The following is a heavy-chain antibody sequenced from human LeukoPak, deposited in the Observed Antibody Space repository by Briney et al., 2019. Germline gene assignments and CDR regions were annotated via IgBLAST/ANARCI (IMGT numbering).Heavy chain of an antibody. J-gene: IGHJ4*02. CDR3: ARELTTVTAYYFDY. V-gene: IGHV1-69*13. D-gene: IGHD4-17*01. CDR1: GGTFSSYA. CDR2: IIPIFGTA. Sequence: SVKVSCRASGGTFSSYAISWVRQAPGEGLEWMGGIIPIFGTANYAQKFQGRVTITADESTSTAYMELSSLRSEDTAVYYCARELTTVTAYYFDYWGQGTLVTVSS.